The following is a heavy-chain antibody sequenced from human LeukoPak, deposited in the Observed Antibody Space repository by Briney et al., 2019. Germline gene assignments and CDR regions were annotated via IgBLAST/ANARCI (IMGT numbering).Heavy chain of an antibody. CDR1: GYSISSGYY. CDR3: ARGITIFGVVIPPDY. J-gene: IGHJ4*02. Sequence: SETLSLTCTVSGYSISSGYYWGWIRQPPGKGLEWIGSIYHSGSTYYNPSLKSRVTISVDTSKNQFSLKLSSVTAADTAVYYCARGITIFGVVIPPDYWGQGTLVTVSS. D-gene: IGHD3-3*01. CDR2: IYHSGST. V-gene: IGHV4-38-2*02.